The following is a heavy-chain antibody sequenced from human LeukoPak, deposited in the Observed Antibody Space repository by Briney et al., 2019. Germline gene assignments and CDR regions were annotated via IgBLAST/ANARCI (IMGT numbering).Heavy chain of an antibody. D-gene: IGHD2-21*02. CDR1: GGTFSSYA. V-gene: IGHV1-69*13. CDR3: SRGLVVTAIRGLYYYYGMDV. Sequence: SVKVSCKASGGTFSSYAISWVRQAPGQGLEWMGGIIPIFGTANYAQKFQGRVTITADESTSTAYMELSSLRSEDTAVYYCSRGLVVTAIRGLYYYYGMDVWGQGTTVTVS. CDR2: IIPIFGTA. J-gene: IGHJ6*02.